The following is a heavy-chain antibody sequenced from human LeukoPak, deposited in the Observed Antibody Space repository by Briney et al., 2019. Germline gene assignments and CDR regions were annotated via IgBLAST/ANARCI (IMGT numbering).Heavy chain of an antibody. CDR3: ARAGGDGDLDI. CDR1: GFTFSSHW. J-gene: IGHJ3*02. V-gene: IGHV3-7*01. Sequence: GGSLRLSCAASGFTFSSHWMSWVRQAPGKGLEWVANIKQDGSEKYYVDSVKGRFTISRDNAKNSLYLQMNSLRAEDTAVYYCARAGGDGDLDIWGQGTMVTVSS. D-gene: IGHD4-17*01. CDR2: IKQDGSEK.